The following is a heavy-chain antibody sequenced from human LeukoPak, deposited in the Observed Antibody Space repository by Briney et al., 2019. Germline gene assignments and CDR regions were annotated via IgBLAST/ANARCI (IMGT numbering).Heavy chain of an antibody. J-gene: IGHJ4*02. CDR1: GGSISTYY. CDR2: IYYSGIT. V-gene: IGHV4-59*01. D-gene: IGHD6-13*01. Sequence: SETLSLTCTVSGGSISTYYWSWIRQPPGKGLEWIGYIYYSGITNYNPSLKSRVTISVDTSKNQFSLKLSSVTAADTAVYYCARDDIAAVWGQGTLVTVSS. CDR3: ARDDIAAV.